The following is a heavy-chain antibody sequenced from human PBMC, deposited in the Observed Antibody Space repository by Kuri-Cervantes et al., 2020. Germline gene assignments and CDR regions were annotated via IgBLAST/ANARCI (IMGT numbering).Heavy chain of an antibody. V-gene: IGHV5-51*01. CDR1: GYSFTSYW. J-gene: IGHJ4*02. CDR3: ARYWAQIGKFYFDS. Sequence: KVSCKGSGYSFTSYWIGWVRQMPGKGLEWMGIIYPGDSDTRYSPSFQGQVTISADKSISTAYLQWSSLRAEDTAVYYCARYWAQIGKFYFDSWGQGILVTVSS. D-gene: IGHD2-15*01. CDR2: IYPGDSDT.